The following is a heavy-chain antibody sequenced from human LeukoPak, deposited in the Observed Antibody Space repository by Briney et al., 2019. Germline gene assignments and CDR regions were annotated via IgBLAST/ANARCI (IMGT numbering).Heavy chain of an antibody. CDR2: INAGNGNT. V-gene: IGHV1-3*03. J-gene: IGHJ5*02. Sequence: GASVKVSCKASGYTFTSYAMHWVRQAPGQRLEWMGWINAGNGNTKYSQEFQGRVTITRDTSASTAYMELSSLRSEDTAVYYCARSKRNVLRYFDRKYNWFDPWGQGTLVTVSS. CDR1: GYTFTSYA. D-gene: IGHD3-9*01. CDR3: ARSKRNVLRYFDRKYNWFDP.